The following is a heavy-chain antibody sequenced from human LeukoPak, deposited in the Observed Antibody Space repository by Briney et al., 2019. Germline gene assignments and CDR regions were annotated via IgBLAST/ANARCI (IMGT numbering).Heavy chain of an antibody. V-gene: IGHV1-18*01. J-gene: IGHJ4*02. CDR2: ISTNNGNT. CDR1: GYTFTTYD. Sequence: GASVRVSCKASGYTFTTYDIGWVRQAPGHGLEWLGWISTNNGNTNYIQKLRGRVPMTTDTSMSTAHLEVRSLTSDDTAVYYCARGKKYLAFDYWGLGTLITVSS. CDR3: ARGKKYLAFDY. D-gene: IGHD5-12*01.